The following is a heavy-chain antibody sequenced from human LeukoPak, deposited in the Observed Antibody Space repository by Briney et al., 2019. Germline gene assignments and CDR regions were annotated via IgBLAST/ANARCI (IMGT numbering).Heavy chain of an antibody. J-gene: IGHJ4*02. CDR2: ISGSGGST. CDR1: GFTFSSYA. CDR3: AKDRKKSVYGSGSYAESDD. Sequence: GGSLRLSCAASGFTFSSYAMSWVRQAPGKGLEWVSAISGSGGSTYYADSVKGRFTISRDNSKNTLYLQMNSLRAEDTAVYYCAKDRKKSVYGSGSYAESDDWGQGTLVTVSS. D-gene: IGHD3-10*01. V-gene: IGHV3-23*01.